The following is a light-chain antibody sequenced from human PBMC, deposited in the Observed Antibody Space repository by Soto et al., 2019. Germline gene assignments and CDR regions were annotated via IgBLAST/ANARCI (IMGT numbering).Light chain of an antibody. J-gene: IGLJ2*01. CDR2: YDD. CDR3: AAWDDSLNGPV. V-gene: IGLV1-36*01. CDR1: SSNIGKNA. Sequence: QSVLTQPPSVSGAPRQRVTISCSGSSSNIGKNAVNWYQQLPGKAPKLLIYYDDLVPSGVSDRFSGSKSGTSASLAISGLQSEDEADYYCAAWDDSLNGPVFGGGTKVTVL.